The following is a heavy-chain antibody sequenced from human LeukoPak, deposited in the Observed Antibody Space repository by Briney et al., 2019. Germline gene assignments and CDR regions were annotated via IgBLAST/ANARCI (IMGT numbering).Heavy chain of an antibody. D-gene: IGHD3-3*01. CDR2: IIPIFGTA. CDR1: GGTFSSYA. Sequence: SVKVPCKASGGTFSSYAISWVRQAPGQGLEWMGGIIPIFGTANYAQKFQGRATITTDESTSTAYMELSSLRSEDTAVYYCARGLTIFHPFDPWGQGTLVTVSS. J-gene: IGHJ5*02. V-gene: IGHV1-69*05. CDR3: ARGLTIFHPFDP.